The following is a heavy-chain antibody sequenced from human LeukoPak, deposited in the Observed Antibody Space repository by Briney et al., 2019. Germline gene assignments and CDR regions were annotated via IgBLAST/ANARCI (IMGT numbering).Heavy chain of an antibody. CDR3: AYSANILPDY. Sequence: GGSLRLSCAASGFTFSNSSMTWVRQAPGKGLEWVSSISRSSTYIYYADLVKGRFTISRDSAKNSLYLQMGSLRAGDTAIYYCAYSANILPDYWGQGTLVTVSS. CDR2: ISRSSTYI. CDR1: GFTFSNSS. V-gene: IGHV3-21*01. J-gene: IGHJ4*02. D-gene: IGHD4-11*01.